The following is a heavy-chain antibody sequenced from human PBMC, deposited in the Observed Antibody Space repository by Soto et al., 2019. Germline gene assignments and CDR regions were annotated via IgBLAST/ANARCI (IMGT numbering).Heavy chain of an antibody. Sequence: SVKVSCKASGGTFSSYAISWVRQAPGQGLEWMGGIIPIFGTANYAQKFQGRVTITADESTSTAYMELSSLRSEDTAVYYCARADALTFDIILVFEVSSPGYYYYGMDVWGQGTTVTVSS. CDR2: IIPIFGTA. J-gene: IGHJ6*02. CDR3: ARADALTFDIILVFEVSSPGYYYYGMDV. CDR1: GGTFSSYA. V-gene: IGHV1-69*13. D-gene: IGHD2-2*01.